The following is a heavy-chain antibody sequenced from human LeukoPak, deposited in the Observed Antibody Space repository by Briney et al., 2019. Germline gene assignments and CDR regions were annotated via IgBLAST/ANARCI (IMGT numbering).Heavy chain of an antibody. D-gene: IGHD6-13*01. CDR3: ARWFSGAAGIFYPF. CDR1: GFTFSSYW. V-gene: IGHV3-74*01. CDR2: INSDGSST. J-gene: IGHJ4*02. Sequence: PGGSLRLSCAASGFTFSSYWMHWVRQAPGKGLVWVSRINSDGSSTNYADSVKGRFTISRDNAKNTLYLQMNSLRAEDTAVYYCARWFSGAAGIFYPFWGQGTLVTVSS.